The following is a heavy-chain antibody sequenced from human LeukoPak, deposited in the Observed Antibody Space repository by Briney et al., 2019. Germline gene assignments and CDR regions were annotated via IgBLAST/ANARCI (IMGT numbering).Heavy chain of an antibody. D-gene: IGHD6-6*01. Sequence: PSETLSLTCTVSGGSISSGDYYWSWIRQPPGKGLEWIGYIYYSGSTYYNPSLKSRVTISVDTSKNQFSLKLSSVTAADTAVYYCAREGDEYSSSALDYWGQGTLVTVSS. CDR1: GGSISSGDYY. J-gene: IGHJ4*02. V-gene: IGHV4-30-4*01. CDR2: IYYSGST. CDR3: AREGDEYSSSALDY.